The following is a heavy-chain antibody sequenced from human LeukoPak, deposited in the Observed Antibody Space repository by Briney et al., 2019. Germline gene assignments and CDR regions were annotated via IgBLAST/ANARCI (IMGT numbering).Heavy chain of an antibody. Sequence: GGSLRLSCAASGFXFSSYEINWVRQVPGKGLEWVSYISSSGSTIYYADSVKGRFTISRDNAKNSLYLQMNSLRAEDTAVYYCARAKVGYSYGYAFDYWGQGTLVTVSS. D-gene: IGHD5-18*01. CDR2: ISSSGSTI. CDR3: ARAKVGYSYGYAFDY. V-gene: IGHV3-48*03. CDR1: GFXFSSYE. J-gene: IGHJ4*02.